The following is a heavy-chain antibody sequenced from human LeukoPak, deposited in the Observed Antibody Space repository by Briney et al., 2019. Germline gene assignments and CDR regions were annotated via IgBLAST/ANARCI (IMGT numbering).Heavy chain of an antibody. V-gene: IGHV3-30*04. D-gene: IGHD1-26*01. CDR2: ISYDGSNK. Sequence: GRSLRLSCAASGFTFSSYAMHWVRRAPGKGLEWVAVISYDGSNKYYADSVKGRFTISRDNSKNTLYLQMNSLRAEDTAVYYCAKFEDLYSGSYYFDYWGQGTLVTVSS. J-gene: IGHJ4*02. CDR1: GFTFSSYA. CDR3: AKFEDLYSGSYYFDY.